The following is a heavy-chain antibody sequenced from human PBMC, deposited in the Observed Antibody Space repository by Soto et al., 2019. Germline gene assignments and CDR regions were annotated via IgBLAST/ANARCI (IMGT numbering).Heavy chain of an antibody. Sequence: GSLRLSCAASGFTFSSYDMHWVRQATGKGLEWVSAIGTAGDTYYPGSVKGRFTISRENAKNSLYLQMNSLRAGDTAVYYCARARRGNYDSHYYYYMDVWGKGTTVTVSS. V-gene: IGHV3-13*01. D-gene: IGHD1-7*01. J-gene: IGHJ6*03. CDR1: GFTFSSYD. CDR3: ARARRGNYDSHYYYYMDV. CDR2: IGTAGDT.